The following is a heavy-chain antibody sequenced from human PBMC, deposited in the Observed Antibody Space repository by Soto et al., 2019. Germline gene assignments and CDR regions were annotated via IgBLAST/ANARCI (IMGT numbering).Heavy chain of an antibody. CDR2: IIPILGIA. V-gene: IGHV1-69*02. Sequence: QVQLVQSWAEVKKPGSSVKVSCKASGGTFSSYTISWVRQAPGQGLEWMGRIIPILGIANYAQKFQGRVTIHADKYTSTAYMELSSLRSEDKAVYYCARSVEMATIIRAFDIWGKGTMVTVSS. CDR1: GGTFSSYT. CDR3: ARSVEMATIIRAFDI. D-gene: IGHD5-12*01. J-gene: IGHJ3*02.